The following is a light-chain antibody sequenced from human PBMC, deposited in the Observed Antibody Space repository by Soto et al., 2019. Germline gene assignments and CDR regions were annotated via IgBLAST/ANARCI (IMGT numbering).Light chain of an antibody. CDR2: YDS. V-gene: IGLV3-21*04. J-gene: IGLJ2*01. Sequence: SYELTQPPSVSVAPGKTARITCGGTNIGSKSVHWYQQKPGQAPVLVIYYDSDRPSGIPERFSGSNSGNTATLTISSVEDGDEADYYCQVWDSSSDHVVFGGGTKLTVL. CDR3: QVWDSSSDHVV. CDR1: NIGSKS.